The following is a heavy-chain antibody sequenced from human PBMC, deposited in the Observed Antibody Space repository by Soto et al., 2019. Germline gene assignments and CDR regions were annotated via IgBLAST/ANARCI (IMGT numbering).Heavy chain of an antibody. V-gene: IGHV4-59*01. J-gene: IGHJ4*02. CDR1: GTSISIYY. Sequence: SETLSVTCTVSGTSISIYYWSWIRQPPGKGLEWIANIHYSGTTNYNPSLASRVTLSVDTSKKQFSLKMTSVTAADRAMYFCARYNSYAIDYWGRGTLVTVSS. D-gene: IGHD2-8*01. CDR3: ARYNSYAIDY. CDR2: IHYSGTT.